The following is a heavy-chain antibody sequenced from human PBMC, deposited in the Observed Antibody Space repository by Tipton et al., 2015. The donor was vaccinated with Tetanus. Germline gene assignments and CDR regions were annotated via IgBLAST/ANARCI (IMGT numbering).Heavy chain of an antibody. CDR1: GGSISSYY. J-gene: IGHJ6*02. Sequence: TLSLTCTVSGGSISSYYWSWIRQPPGKGLEWIGYIYYSGSTNYNPFLKSRVTISVDTSKNQFSLKLSSVTAADTAVYYCARERIEAFYCHGLDVWGPGTTVTVSS. CDR2: IYYSGST. CDR3: ARERIEAFYCHGLDV. D-gene: IGHD2-21*01. V-gene: IGHV4-59*01.